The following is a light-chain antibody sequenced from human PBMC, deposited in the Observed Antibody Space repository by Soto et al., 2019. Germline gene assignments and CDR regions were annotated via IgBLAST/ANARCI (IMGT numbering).Light chain of an antibody. V-gene: IGKV3-20*01. CDR1: QSISSNY. Sequence: VLTQSLGTLSLSQGERATLSCRASQSISSNYLARYQQKPGQAPRLRISGAPRRATGITDRFSGSGSGTDFTLTFSRLEPEHMTMYYCQQYGTSVPFPGGTKVDIK. CDR2: GAP. CDR3: QQYGTSVP. J-gene: IGKJ4*01.